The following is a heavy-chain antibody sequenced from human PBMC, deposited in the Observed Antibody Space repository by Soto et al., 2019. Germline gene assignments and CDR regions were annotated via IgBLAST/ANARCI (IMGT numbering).Heavy chain of an antibody. CDR1: GYTFTSYA. D-gene: IGHD6-19*01. J-gene: IGHJ6*02. CDR2: INAGNGNT. Sequence: GASVKVSCKASGYTFTSYAMHWVRQTPGQRLEWMGWINAGNGNTKYSQKFQGRVTITRDTSASTAYMELSSLRSEDTAVYYCARGIAVAGTRRSYYYYYGMDVWGQGTTVTVSS. V-gene: IGHV1-3*01. CDR3: ARGIAVAGTRRSYYYYYGMDV.